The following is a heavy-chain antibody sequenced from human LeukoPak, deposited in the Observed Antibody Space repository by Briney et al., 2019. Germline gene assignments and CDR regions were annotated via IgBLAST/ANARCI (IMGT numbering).Heavy chain of an antibody. CDR1: GDSISSSSYY. CDR2: IYYSGST. CDR3: ARGGIVVVPAAIYGPVFQH. Sequence: SETLSLTCTVSGDSISSSSYYWGWIRQPPGKGLEWIGNIYYSGSTYYNPSLKSRVTISVDTSKNQFSLKLSSVTAADTAVYYCARGGIVVVPAAIYGPVFQHWGQGTLVTVSS. V-gene: IGHV4-39*01. D-gene: IGHD2-2*01. J-gene: IGHJ1*01.